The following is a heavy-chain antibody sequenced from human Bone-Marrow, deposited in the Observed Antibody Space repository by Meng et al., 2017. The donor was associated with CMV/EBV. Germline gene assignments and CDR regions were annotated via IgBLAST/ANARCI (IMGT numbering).Heavy chain of an antibody. Sequence: GGSLRLSCAASGFTFSSYWMSWVRQAPGKGLEWVANIKQDGSEKYYVDSVKGRFTISRDNAKNSLYLQMNSLRSEDTAVYYCARDRTGDCSSTSCYNYYYYYGMDVWGQGTTVTVSS. D-gene: IGHD2-2*02. CDR2: IKQDGSEK. CDR3: ARDRTGDCSSTSCYNYYYYYGMDV. V-gene: IGHV3-7*03. CDR1: GFTFSSYW. J-gene: IGHJ6*02.